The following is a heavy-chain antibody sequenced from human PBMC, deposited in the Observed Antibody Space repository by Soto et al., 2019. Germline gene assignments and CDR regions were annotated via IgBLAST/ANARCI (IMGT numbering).Heavy chain of an antibody. Sequence: EVQLVESGGGLVQPGWSLRLSCAASGFTFDDYAMHWVRQAPGKGLEWVSGISWNSGSIGYADSVKGRFTISRDNAKNSLYLQMNSLRSEDTALYYCPNDTHSGYSSSWPDYWGQGTLVTVSS. CDR2: ISWNSGSI. CDR1: GFTFDDYA. V-gene: IGHV3-9*01. J-gene: IGHJ4*02. D-gene: IGHD6-13*01. CDR3: PNDTHSGYSSSWPDY.